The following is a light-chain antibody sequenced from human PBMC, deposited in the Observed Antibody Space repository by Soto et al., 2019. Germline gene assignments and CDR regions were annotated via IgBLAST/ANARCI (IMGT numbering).Light chain of an antibody. Sequence: EIVMTQSPSTLSVSPGERATLSCRASQSVSSKLAWYQQKVGQAPRLLIYGASTRAAGIPARFSGSGSGTEFTLTISSLQSEDFEVYDCHQYDKWPLNFGGGAKVEIK. J-gene: IGKJ4*01. V-gene: IGKV3-15*01. CDR1: QSVSSK. CDR2: GAS. CDR3: HQYDKWPLN.